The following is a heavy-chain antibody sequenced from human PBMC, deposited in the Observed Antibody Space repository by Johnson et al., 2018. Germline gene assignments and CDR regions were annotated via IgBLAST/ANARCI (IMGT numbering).Heavy chain of an antibody. D-gene: IGHD6-19*01. V-gene: IGHV3-23*01. J-gene: IGHJ6*02. CDR3: AKGPNGYSSGWYFGMDV. Sequence: EVQLLESGGGLVQPGGSLRLSCAASGFTFSSYAMSWVRQAPGKGLQWVSGISGSGDYRYYADSVKGRFTISRDNSKNTMYLQMNSLRAEDTAVYFCAKGPNGYSSGWYFGMDVWGQGTTVTVSS. CDR2: ISGSGDYR. CDR1: GFTFSSYA.